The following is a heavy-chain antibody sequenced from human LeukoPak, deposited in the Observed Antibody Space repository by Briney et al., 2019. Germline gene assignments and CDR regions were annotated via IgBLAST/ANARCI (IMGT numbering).Heavy chain of an antibody. V-gene: IGHV1-18*04. J-gene: IGHJ4*02. CDR1: GYTFTGYY. Sequence: ASVMVSCKASGYTFTGYYMHWVRQAPGQGLEWMGWISAYNGNTNYAQKLQGRVTMTTDTSTSTAYMELRSLRSDDTAVYYCARDLGATKGYFDYWGQGTPVTVSS. D-gene: IGHD2-8*01. CDR3: ARDLGATKGYFDY. CDR2: ISAYNGNT.